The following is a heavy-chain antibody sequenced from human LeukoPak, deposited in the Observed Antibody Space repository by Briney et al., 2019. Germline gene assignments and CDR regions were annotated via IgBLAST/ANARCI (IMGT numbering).Heavy chain of an antibody. D-gene: IGHD1-7*01. V-gene: IGHV1-2*02. CDR3: ARVRPRMEESGTPYLRLYYFDY. CDR1: GYTFSGYY. J-gene: IGHJ4*02. CDR2: INPNTGGT. Sequence: ASVRVSCKASGYTFSGYYIYWVRQARGQGLEWMGWINPNTGGTNSAQKFQGRVSMTRDTSITAVYMDLNRLTSDDTAVYYCARVRPRMEESGTPYLRLYYFDYWGQGTLVSVSS.